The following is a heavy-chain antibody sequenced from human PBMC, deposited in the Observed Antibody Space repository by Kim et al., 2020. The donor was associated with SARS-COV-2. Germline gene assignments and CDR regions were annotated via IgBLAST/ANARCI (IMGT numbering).Heavy chain of an antibody. V-gene: IGHV3-30*02. CDR3: AKEFRFPGDPSWSYYGMDV. D-gene: IGHD4-17*01. Sequence: GRFTISRDNSKNTLYLQMNSLRAEDTAVYYCAKEFRFPGDPSWSYYGMDVWGQGTTVTVSS. J-gene: IGHJ6*02.